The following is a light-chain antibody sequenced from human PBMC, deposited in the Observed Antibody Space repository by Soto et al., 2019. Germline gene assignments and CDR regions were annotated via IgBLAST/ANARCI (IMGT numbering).Light chain of an antibody. V-gene: IGKV1-39*01. J-gene: IGKJ1*01. CDR2: AAS. CDR3: QQSYSTPWT. CDR1: QSISSY. Sequence: DIQITHSPSSLSAYVGDRVTITCRASQSISSYLNWYQQKPGKAPKLLIYAASSLQSGVPSRFSGSGSGTDFTLTISSLQPEDFATYYCQQSYSTPWTFGQGTKVDIK.